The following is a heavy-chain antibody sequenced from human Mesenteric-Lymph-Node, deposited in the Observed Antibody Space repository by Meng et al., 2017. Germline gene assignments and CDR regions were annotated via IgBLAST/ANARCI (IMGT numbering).Heavy chain of an antibody. Sequence: SVKVSCKASGGTFSSYAISWVRQAPGQGLEWMGGIIPIFGTANYAQKFQGRLTITADKSRNLTSMELRSLGSEDTAVYYCGDNGRTIGDAFDIRDQGTKVTVSS. V-gene: IGHV1-69*06. CDR1: GGTFSSYA. CDR2: IIPIFGTA. D-gene: IGHD1-26*01. J-gene: IGHJ3*02. CDR3: GDNGRTIGDAFDI.